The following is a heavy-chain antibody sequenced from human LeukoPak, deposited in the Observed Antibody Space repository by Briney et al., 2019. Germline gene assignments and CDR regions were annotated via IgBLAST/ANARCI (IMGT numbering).Heavy chain of an antibody. Sequence: GGSLRLSCAASGFTVSDNFMSWVRQAPGKGLEWVSVVNSGGNTYYADSVKGRFTISRDNSKSTVYLQMNSLRAEDTAVYYCARDSVVRIWGQGTMVTVSS. CDR1: GFTVSDNF. CDR3: ARDSVVRI. V-gene: IGHV3-53*01. CDR2: VNSGGNT. J-gene: IGHJ3*02. D-gene: IGHD2-15*01.